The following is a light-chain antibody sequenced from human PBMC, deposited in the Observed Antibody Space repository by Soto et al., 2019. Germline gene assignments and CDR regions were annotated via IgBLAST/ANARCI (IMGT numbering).Light chain of an antibody. CDR3: QQRSNWLLT. V-gene: IGKV3-11*01. Sequence: EIVLTQSPATLSLSPGERATLSCRASQRVSSYLAWYQQKPGQAPRLLLYDASNRATGIPARFSGSGSGTDFTLTISSLEPEDFAVYYCQQRSNWLLTFGGGTKVEIK. CDR2: DAS. CDR1: QRVSSY. J-gene: IGKJ4*01.